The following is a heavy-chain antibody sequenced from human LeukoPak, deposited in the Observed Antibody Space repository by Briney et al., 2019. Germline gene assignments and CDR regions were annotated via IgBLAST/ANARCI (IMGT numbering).Heavy chain of an antibody. CDR2: ISYSGST. D-gene: IGHD3-22*01. CDR1: GASVSSDDYY. J-gene: IGHJ5*02. CDR3: VRYYHSSGFSHWFDP. Sequence: SQTLSLTCSVSGASVSSDDYYWGWIRQPPGQGLEWIAYISYSGSTYYNPSLKSRITISIDMSKNQFSLKLSSVTAADTAVYYCVRYYHSSGFSHWFDPWGQRTLVTVSS. V-gene: IGHV4-30-4*01.